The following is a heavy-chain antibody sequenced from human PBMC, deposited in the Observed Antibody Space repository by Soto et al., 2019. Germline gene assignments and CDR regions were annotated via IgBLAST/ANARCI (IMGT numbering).Heavy chain of an antibody. D-gene: IGHD2-8*01. CDR3: AREESPGVGDDAFDI. J-gene: IGHJ3*02. Sequence: PGGSLRLSCAASGFTFSSYWMHWVRQAPGKGLVWVSRINSDGSSTSYADSVKGRFTISRDNAKNTLYLQMNSLRAEDTAVYYCAREESPGVGDDAFDIWGQGTMVTVSS. CDR1: GFTFSSYW. CDR2: INSDGSST. V-gene: IGHV3-74*01.